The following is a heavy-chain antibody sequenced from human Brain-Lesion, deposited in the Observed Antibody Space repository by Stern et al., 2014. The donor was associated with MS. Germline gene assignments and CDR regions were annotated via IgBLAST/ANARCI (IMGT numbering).Heavy chain of an antibody. CDR1: GGSISSGGYY. CDR2: IVNRGSA. Sequence: QVQLEESGPGLVKPSQTLSLSCTVSGGSISSGGYYWSWIRPPAGKGLEWIGRIVNRGSASYTPSPKVRVTISIDTPKTQFSLGLTPRTAADTAVYYCARGRVVPGFQYYATDVWGQGTTVIVSS. J-gene: IGHJ6*02. D-gene: IGHD2-2*01. V-gene: IGHV4-61*02. CDR3: ARGRVVPGFQYYATDV.